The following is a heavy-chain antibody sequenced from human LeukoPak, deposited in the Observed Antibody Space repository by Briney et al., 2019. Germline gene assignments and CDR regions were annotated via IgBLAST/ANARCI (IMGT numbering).Heavy chain of an antibody. D-gene: IGHD1-7*01. CDR2: IWEDGGQK. V-gene: IGHV3-7*01. CDR1: GFTLSHYW. Sequence: GGSLRLSCTTSGFTLSHYWMNWVRQAPGKGLEWVANIWEDGGQKYYVDSVKGRFTISRDNAKNSLYLQMNSLRAEDTAVYYCARGTSTSKIDYWGQGTLVTVSS. CDR3: ARGTSTSKIDY. J-gene: IGHJ4*02.